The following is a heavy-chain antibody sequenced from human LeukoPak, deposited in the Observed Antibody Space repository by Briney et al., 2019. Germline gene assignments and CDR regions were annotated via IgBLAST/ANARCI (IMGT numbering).Heavy chain of an antibody. CDR1: GYTFTSYY. D-gene: IGHD4-17*01. CDR3: ARAYGDYVALYYFDY. J-gene: IGHJ4*02. Sequence: ASVKVSCKASGYTFTSYYMHWVRQAPGQGLEWMGIINPSGGSTSYAQKFQGRVTMTRDTSTSTVYMELSSLRSEDTAVYYCARAYGDYVALYYFDYWGQGTLVTVSS. V-gene: IGHV1-46*01. CDR2: INPSGGST.